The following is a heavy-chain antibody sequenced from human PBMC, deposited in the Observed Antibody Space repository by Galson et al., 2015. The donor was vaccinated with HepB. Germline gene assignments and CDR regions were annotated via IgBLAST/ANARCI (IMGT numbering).Heavy chain of an antibody. CDR3: AKDYYGSGTYYLAPVNYYYYCMDV. D-gene: IGHD3-10*01. Sequence: SLRLSCAASGFTFSSHAMSWVRQAPGKGLDWVSTISGSVSGSNTLYADSVKGRFTISRDDYKNTLYLQMNSLRAEDTAVYYCAKDYYGSGTYYLAPVNYYYYCMDVWGKGTTVTVSS. CDR1: GFTFSSHA. V-gene: IGHV3-23*01. CDR2: ISGSVSGSNT. J-gene: IGHJ6*03.